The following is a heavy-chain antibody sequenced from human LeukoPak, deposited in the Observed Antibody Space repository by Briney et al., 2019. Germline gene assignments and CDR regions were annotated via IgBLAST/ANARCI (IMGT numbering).Heavy chain of an antibody. J-gene: IGHJ6*03. CDR3: ARDGPFGGGPSYYYYMDV. D-gene: IGHD3-10*01. CDR1: GGSFSGYY. Sequence: SETLSLTCAVYGGSFSGYYWSWIRQPPGKGLEWIGEINHSGSTNYNPSLKSRVTISVDTSKNQFSLKLSSVTAADTAVYYCARDGPFGGGPSYYYYMDVWGKGTTVTISS. V-gene: IGHV4-34*01. CDR2: INHSGST.